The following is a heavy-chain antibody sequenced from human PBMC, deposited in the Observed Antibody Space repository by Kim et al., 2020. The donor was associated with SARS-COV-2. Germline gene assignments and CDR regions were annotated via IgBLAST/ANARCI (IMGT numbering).Heavy chain of an antibody. D-gene: IGHD2-21*02. J-gene: IGHJ5*02. Sequence: VQGRFTISRDNSKNTLYLQMNSLRAEDTAVYYCARDPGGRVVVTNWFDPWGQGTLVTVSS. CDR3: ARDPGGRVVVTNWFDP. V-gene: IGHV3-30*01.